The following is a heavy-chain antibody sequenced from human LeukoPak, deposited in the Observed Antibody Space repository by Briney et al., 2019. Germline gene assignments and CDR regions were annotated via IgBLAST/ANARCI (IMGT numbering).Heavy chain of an antibody. Sequence: SETLSLTCTVSGGSISSYYWSWIRQPPGKGLEWIGYIYYSGSTNYNPSLKSRVTISIDTSKTQFSLRLSSVTAADTAVYYCARDSNCSGATCYDRWGQGTLVTVSS. CDR1: GGSISSYY. V-gene: IGHV4-59*01. CDR2: IYYSGST. D-gene: IGHD2-15*01. J-gene: IGHJ4*02. CDR3: ARDSNCSGATCYDR.